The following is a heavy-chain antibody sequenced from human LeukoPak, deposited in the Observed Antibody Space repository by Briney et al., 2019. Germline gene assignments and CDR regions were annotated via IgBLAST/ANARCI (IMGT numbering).Heavy chain of an antibody. CDR1: GYTFTIYD. D-gene: IGHD4-17*01. V-gene: IGHV1-8*01. CDR3: AAPPPGDYLDP. Sequence: ASVKVSCKASGYTFTIYDINWVRQAAGQGLEWMGWMNPDSGNTDFAQKFQGRVTMTRNTSISTAYMELSSLTSEDTAFYSCAAPPPGDYLDPGGRGPLVTVSS. CDR2: MNPDSGNT. J-gene: IGHJ5*02.